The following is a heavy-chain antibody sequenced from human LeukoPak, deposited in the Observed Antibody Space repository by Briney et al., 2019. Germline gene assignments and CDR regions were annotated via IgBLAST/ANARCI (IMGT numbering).Heavy chain of an antibody. CDR3: ARRRCSGVSCYAGSWYFDF. CDR1: GFTFEDYG. V-gene: IGHV3-20*04. J-gene: IGHJ2*01. Sequence: PGGSLRLSCAASGFTFEDYGISWVRQTPEKRLEWVSGIKGNGGSPDYADSVKGRFTISRDNAKNSVDLQMSGLRAEDTALYYCARRRCSGVSCYAGSWYFDFWGRGTLVTVSS. D-gene: IGHD2-15*01. CDR2: IKGNGGSP.